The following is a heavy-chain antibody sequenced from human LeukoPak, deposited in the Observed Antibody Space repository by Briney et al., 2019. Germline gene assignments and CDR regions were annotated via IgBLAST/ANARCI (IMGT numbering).Heavy chain of an antibody. Sequence: SETLSLTCAVSGGSISSGNWWSWVRQPPGKGLEWIGEIYHSGSTNYNPSLKSRVTISVDKSKNQFSLKLSSVTAADTAVYYCARRRGDFWSDYYAFDYWGQGTLVTISS. V-gene: IGHV4-4*02. D-gene: IGHD3-3*01. J-gene: IGHJ4*02. CDR3: ARRRGDFWSDYYAFDY. CDR2: IYHSGST. CDR1: GGSISSGNW.